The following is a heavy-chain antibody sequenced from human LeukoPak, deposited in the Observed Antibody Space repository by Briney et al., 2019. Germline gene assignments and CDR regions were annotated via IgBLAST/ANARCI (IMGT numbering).Heavy chain of an antibody. D-gene: IGHD5-18*01. CDR3: ARDESGDSYGLY. Sequence: PGGSLRLSCAVSGFTLSSYWMSWVRQAPGKGLEWVANIKQDGSQKYYVDSVRGRFTISRDNAKNSLYLQLNSLRAEDTAVDYCARDESGDSYGLYWGQGTLVTVSS. CDR2: IKQDGSQK. V-gene: IGHV3-7*05. J-gene: IGHJ4*02. CDR1: GFTLSSYW.